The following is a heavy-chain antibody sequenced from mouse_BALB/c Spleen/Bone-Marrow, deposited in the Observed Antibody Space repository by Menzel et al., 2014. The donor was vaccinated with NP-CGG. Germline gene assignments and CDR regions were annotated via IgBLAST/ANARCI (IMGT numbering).Heavy chain of an antibody. CDR2: INPDSNTI. CDR3: ARQGYYGSFAY. D-gene: IGHD1-2*01. J-gene: IGHJ3*01. CDR1: GFDFGRYW. V-gene: IGHV4-1*02. Sequence: EVQGVESGGGLVQPGGSLKLSCAASGFDFGRYWMSWVRQAPGKGLEWIGEINPDSNTINYTPSLKDKFIISRDNAKNTPYLQMSKVRSEDTALYYCARQGYYGSFAYWGQGTLVTVSA.